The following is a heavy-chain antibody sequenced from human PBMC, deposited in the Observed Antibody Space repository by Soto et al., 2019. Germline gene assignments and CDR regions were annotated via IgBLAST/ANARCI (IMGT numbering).Heavy chain of an antibody. CDR2: IFHSGTT. V-gene: IGHV4-30-4*01. CDR3: AREPYLPKARNDF. Sequence: QVHLQESGPGLVKPSQTLSLTCSVSGGSISSADYFWTWIRQSPGKGLEWMGYIFHSGTTYYNPSLKVRIIISIENSKNQFSLRLTSVTAADSAVYFCAREPYLPKARNDFWGQGTLVTVSS. CDR1: GGSISSADYF. J-gene: IGHJ4*02.